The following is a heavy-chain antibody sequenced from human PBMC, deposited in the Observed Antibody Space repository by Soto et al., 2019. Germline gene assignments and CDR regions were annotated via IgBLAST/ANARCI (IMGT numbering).Heavy chain of an antibody. V-gene: IGHV6-1*01. J-gene: IGHJ4*02. CDR1: GDSVSSNSAA. CDR2: TYYRSKWYK. Sequence: SQTLSLTCAICGDSVSSNSAAWNWIRQSPSRGLEWLGRTYYRSKWYKDYEVSVKSRITINLDTSKNQFSLQLNSVTPEDTAVYYCARGAVADYSRVFDYWGQGTLVTVSS. CDR3: ARGAVADYSRVFDY. D-gene: IGHD6-19*01.